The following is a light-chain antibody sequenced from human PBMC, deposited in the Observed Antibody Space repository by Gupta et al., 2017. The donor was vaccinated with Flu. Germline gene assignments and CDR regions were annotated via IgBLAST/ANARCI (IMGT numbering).Light chain of an antibody. Sequence: ETELTQSPATLSLSPGERATLSCRASQSVGTYLAWYQKKPGQAPRLLIYDASNRATGIPARFSGSGSRTDFTLTISSLEPEDFAVYYCQKRSNWPPYTFSQGTRLEIK. V-gene: IGKV3-11*01. CDR2: DAS. CDR3: QKRSNWPPYT. J-gene: IGKJ2*01. CDR1: QSVGTY.